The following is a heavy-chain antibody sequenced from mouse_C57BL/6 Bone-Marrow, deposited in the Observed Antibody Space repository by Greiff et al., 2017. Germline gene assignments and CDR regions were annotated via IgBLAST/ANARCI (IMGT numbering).Heavy chain of an antibody. D-gene: IGHD2-3*01. CDR2: IYPRSGNT. CDR1: GYTFTSYG. V-gene: IGHV1-81*01. CDR3: ARYDGYWYFDV. J-gene: IGHJ1*03. Sequence: VKLMESGAELARPGASVKLSCKASGYTFTSYGISWVKQSTGQGLEWIGEIYPRSGNTYYNEKFKGKATLTADKSSSTAYMELRSLTSEDSAVYFCARYDGYWYFDVWGTGTTVTVSS.